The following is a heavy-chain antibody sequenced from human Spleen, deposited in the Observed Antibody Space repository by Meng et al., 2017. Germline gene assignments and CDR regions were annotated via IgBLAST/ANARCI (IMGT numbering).Heavy chain of an antibody. CDR1: GGSFSGYY. CDR2: INHRGST. CDR3: ASVELSTVTRLDY. Sequence: QVQLQQWGAGPLKPSETLSLTCAVYGGSFSGYYWTWIRQPPGKGLEWIGEINHRGSTVYNPSLKSRVTISIDTSKNQFFLKLTSVTAADTAVYYCASVELSTVTRLDYWGQGTLVTVSS. D-gene: IGHD4-17*01. V-gene: IGHV4-34*01. J-gene: IGHJ4*02.